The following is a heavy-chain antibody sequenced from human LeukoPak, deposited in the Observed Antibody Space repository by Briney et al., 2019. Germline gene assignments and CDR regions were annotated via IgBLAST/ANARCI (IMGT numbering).Heavy chain of an antibody. CDR3: ARVAEYYDFWNSYYAYYFDY. CDR1: GGSIGSYH. J-gene: IGHJ4*02. V-gene: IGHV3-7*01. CDR2: IKQDASEK. D-gene: IGHD3-3*01. Sequence: ETLSLTCSVSGGSIGSYHWSWIRQAPGKGLEWVANIKQDASEKYYVDSVKGRFTISRDNAKNSLYLQMNSLRAEDTAVYYCARVAEYYDFWNSYYAYYFDYWGQGTLVTVSS.